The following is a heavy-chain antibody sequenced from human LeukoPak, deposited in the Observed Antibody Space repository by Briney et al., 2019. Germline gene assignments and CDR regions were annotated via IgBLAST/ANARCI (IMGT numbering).Heavy chain of an antibody. V-gene: IGHV4-39*07. CDR2: LFYSGNM. D-gene: IGHD5/OR15-5a*01. CDR3: ARENIVSTRGFDC. J-gene: IGHJ4*02. CDR1: GGSIYTGDYY. Sequence: SETLSLTCTVSGGSIYTGDYYWAWIRQPPGKGLEWIGSLFYSGNMYYNPSLKSRVTISVDTSENQFSLNLNSVTAADTALYYCARENIVSTRGFDCWGQGTLVTVSS.